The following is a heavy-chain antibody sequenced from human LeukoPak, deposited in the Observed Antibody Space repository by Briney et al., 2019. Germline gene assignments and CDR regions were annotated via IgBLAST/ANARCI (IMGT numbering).Heavy chain of an antibody. CDR3: AREGGGYSYGYDFDY. J-gene: IGHJ4*02. CDR2: ISAYNGNT. CDR1: GYTFTSYG. V-gene: IGHV1-18*01. D-gene: IGHD5-18*01. Sequence: ASVKVSCKASGYTFTSYGISWVRQAPGQGLEWMGWISAYNGNTNYAQKPQGRVTMTTDTSTSTAYMELRSLRSDDTAVYYCAREGGGYSYGYDFDYWGQGTLVTVSS.